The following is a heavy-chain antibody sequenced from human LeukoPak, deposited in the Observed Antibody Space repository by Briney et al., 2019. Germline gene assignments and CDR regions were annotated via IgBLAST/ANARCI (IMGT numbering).Heavy chain of an antibody. CDR1: GFTFSSYG. CDR3: AKDANYDILTGYLAFDY. V-gene: IGHV3-30*02. Sequence: GGSLRLSCAASGFTFSSYGMHWVRRAPGKGLEWVAFIRYDGSNKYYADSVKGRFTISRDNSKNTLYLQMNSLRAEDTAVYYCAKDANYDILTGYLAFDYWGQGTLVTVSS. J-gene: IGHJ4*02. D-gene: IGHD3-9*01. CDR2: IRYDGSNK.